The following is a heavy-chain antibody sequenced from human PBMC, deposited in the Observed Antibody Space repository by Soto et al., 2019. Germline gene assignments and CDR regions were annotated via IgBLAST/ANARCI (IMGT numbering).Heavy chain of an antibody. J-gene: IGHJ4*02. CDR2: IYYSWST. CDR1: GGSISSYY. D-gene: IGHD2-8*01. Sequence: PSETLSLTCTVSGGSISSYYWSWIRQPPGKGLEWIGYIYYSWSTNYNPSLKSRVTISVDTSKNQFSLKLSSVTAADTAVYYCARNRVFDYFDYWGQGTLVTVSS. CDR3: ARNRVFDYFDY. V-gene: IGHV4-59*01.